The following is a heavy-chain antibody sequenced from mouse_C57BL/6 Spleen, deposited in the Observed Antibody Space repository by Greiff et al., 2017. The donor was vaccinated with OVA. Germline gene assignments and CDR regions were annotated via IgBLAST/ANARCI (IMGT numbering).Heavy chain of an antibody. Sequence: VQLQQSGPELVKPGASVKISCKASGYTFTDYYMNWVKQSHGKSLEWIGDINPNNGGTSYNQKFKGKATLTVDKSSSTAYMELRSLTSEDSAVYYCAITTVVADYWGQGTTLTVSS. D-gene: IGHD1-1*01. CDR1: GYTFTDYY. CDR3: AITTVVADY. J-gene: IGHJ2*01. CDR2: INPNNGGT. V-gene: IGHV1-26*01.